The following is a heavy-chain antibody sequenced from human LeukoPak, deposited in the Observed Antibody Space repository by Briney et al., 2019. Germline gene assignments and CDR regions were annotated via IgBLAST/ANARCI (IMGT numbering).Heavy chain of an antibody. D-gene: IGHD4/OR15-4a*01. CDR1: GYSFPIYW. J-gene: IGHJ3*02. Sequence: KSGESLKISCKGSGYSFPIYWIAWVRQLPGKGLEWMGIIYPGDSNIRYSPSFQGQVTISADKSVTTAYLQWSSLKASDTAMYFCARLNGGANLLGDSLDIWGQGTKVTVSS. CDR3: ARLNGGANLLGDSLDI. CDR2: IYPGDSNI. V-gene: IGHV5-51*01.